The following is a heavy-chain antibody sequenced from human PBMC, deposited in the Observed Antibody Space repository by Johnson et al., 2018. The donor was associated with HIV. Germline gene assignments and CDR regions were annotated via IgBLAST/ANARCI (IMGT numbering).Heavy chain of an antibody. Sequence: VQLVESGGGVVQPGRSLRLSCAASGFTFSSYAMHWVRQAPGKGLEWVAFIRYDGSNKYYADSVKGRFTISRDNSKDMLYLQMNSLRAEDTAVYYCAKGRHLVRAFDIWGQGTMVTVSS. D-gene: IGHD6-6*01. CDR2: IRYDGSNK. J-gene: IGHJ3*02. V-gene: IGHV3-30*02. CDR1: GFTFSSYA. CDR3: AKGRHLVRAFDI.